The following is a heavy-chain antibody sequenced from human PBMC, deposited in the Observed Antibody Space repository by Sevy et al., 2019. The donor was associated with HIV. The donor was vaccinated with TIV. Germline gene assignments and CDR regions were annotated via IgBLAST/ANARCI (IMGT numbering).Heavy chain of an antibody. V-gene: IGHV4-59*12. CDR2: IYYIGNT. J-gene: IGHJ4*02. D-gene: IGHD3-16*01. CDR3: ARGGEMATLFDY. CDR1: GDSMIGNY. Sequence: SETLSLTCTVSGDSMIGNYWSWIRQPPGKRLEGIGYIYYIGNTNYDPSLKSRVTISVDTSKNQFSLKLSSVAAADTAVYYWARGGEMATLFDYWGQGTLVTVSS.